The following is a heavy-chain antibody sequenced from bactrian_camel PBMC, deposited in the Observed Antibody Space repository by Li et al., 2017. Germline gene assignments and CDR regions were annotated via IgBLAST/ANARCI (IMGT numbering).Heavy chain of an antibody. D-gene: IGHD2*01. V-gene: IGHV3S1*01. CDR1: GYTYSGNC. CDR3: AARTRGGSWRLYWAQAREYNY. CDR2: IYTGDGTT. J-gene: IGHJ4*01. Sequence: QVQLVESGGGSVQAGGSLRLSCVRSGYTYSGNCMAWFRQAPGKEREGVATIYTGDGTTSYADSVKGRFTISQDNAQSTVYLQMDSLKPEDTAMYYCAARTRGGSWRLYWAQAREYNYWGQGTQVTVS.